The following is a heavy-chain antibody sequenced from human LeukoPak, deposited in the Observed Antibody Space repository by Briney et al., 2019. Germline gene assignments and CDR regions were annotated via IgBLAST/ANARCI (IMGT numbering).Heavy chain of an antibody. J-gene: IGHJ5*02. Sequence: GGSLRLSCAASGFTVSSTYMSWVRQAPGKGLDWVSIIYSGGSTYYADSVKGRFTISRDNSKNTLYLQMNSLRAEDTAVYYCARDPYRVNCFDPWGQGTLVTVS. CDR3: ARDPYRVNCFDP. CDR1: GFTVSSTY. V-gene: IGHV3-66*02. CDR2: IYSGGST.